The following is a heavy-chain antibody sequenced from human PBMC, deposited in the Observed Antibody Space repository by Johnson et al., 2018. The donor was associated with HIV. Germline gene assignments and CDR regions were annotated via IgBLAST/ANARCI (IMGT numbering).Heavy chain of an antibody. CDR1: GITVGTNY. CDR3: ARDGRDLVTRGSFDV. V-gene: IGHV3-66*02. D-gene: IGHD3-9*01. Sequence: EVQLVESGGGLVQPGGSLRLSCAASGITVGTNYMSWVRQAPGTGREWVSVIFSVGDVYYADSVKGRFTISRDNSKNMVYLQMNSLRPEDTAVYYCARDGRDLVTRGSFDVWGQGTMVTVSS. J-gene: IGHJ3*01. CDR2: IFSVGDV.